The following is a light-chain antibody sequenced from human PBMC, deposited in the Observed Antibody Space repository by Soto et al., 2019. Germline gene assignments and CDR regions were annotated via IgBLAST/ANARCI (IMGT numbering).Light chain of an antibody. Sequence: DIQMTQSPSSLSTSVGDRATITCRASQYINNYLKWDQQKPGKAPKLLIFAAYNLHSGVPSRFSRSGYVTDFTLTISSLQPEDFATYYCHQSYSTPPYTFGQGTKMDMK. CDR1: QYINNY. V-gene: IGKV1-39*01. CDR3: HQSYSTPPYT. CDR2: AAY. J-gene: IGKJ2*01.